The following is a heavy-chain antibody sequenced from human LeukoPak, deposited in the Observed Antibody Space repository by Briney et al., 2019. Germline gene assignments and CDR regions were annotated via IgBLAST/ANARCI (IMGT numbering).Heavy chain of an antibody. D-gene: IGHD3-22*01. V-gene: IGHV3-30-3*01. CDR3: ARTLVVVMYYGMDV. CDR1: GFTFSSYA. Sequence: PGGSLRLSCAASGFTFSSYAMHWVRQAPGKGLEWVAVISYDGSNKYYADSVKGRFTISRDNSKNTLCLQMNSLRAEDTAVYYCARTLVVVMYYGMDVWGQGTTVTVSS. J-gene: IGHJ6*02. CDR2: ISYDGSNK.